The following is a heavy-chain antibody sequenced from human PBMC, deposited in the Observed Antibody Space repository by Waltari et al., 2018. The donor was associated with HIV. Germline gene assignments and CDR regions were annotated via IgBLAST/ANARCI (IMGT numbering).Heavy chain of an antibody. D-gene: IGHD1-26*01. V-gene: IGHV3-30*01. CDR3: ATNSGSYRQGWFDP. J-gene: IGHJ5*02. Sequence: QVQLVESGGGVVPPGTSLTLSCAASGFLFSDYAMHWVRQPPGKGLEWVASVIYDGSNEDYADSVTGRFTVSRDNSKNTLYLQMDSLRPEDTAVYYCATNSGSYRQGWFDPWGQGTQVTVSS. CDR1: GFLFSDYA. CDR2: VIYDGSNE.